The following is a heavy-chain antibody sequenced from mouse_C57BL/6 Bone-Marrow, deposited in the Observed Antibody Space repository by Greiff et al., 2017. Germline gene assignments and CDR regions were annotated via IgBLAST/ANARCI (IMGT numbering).Heavy chain of an antibody. D-gene: IGHD1-1*01. Sequence: EVKLMESGGGLVKPGGSLKLSCAASGFTFSSYTMSWVRQTPEKRLEWVANISGGGGNTYYPDRVKGRFTLSRDNAKNTLYMQMSSLRSEYTAVYYCARHYYGRFAYWGQGTLVTVAA. CDR1: GFTFSSYT. V-gene: IGHV5-9*04. CDR3: ARHYYGRFAY. CDR2: ISGGGGNT. J-gene: IGHJ3*01.